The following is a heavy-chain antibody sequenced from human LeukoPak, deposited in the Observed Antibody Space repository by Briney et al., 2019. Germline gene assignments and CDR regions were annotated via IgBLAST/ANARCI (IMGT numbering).Heavy chain of an antibody. CDR1: GGTFSSYA. D-gene: IGHD1-26*01. CDR2: IIPIFGTA. CDR3: ARDWSIVGAFDAFDI. J-gene: IGHJ3*02. V-gene: IGHV1-69*13. Sequence: SVKVSCKASGGTFSSYAISWVRQAPGQGLEWMGGIIPIFGTANYAQKFQGRVTITAAESTSTAYMELSSLRSEATAVYYYARDWSIVGAFDAFDIWGQGTMVTVSS.